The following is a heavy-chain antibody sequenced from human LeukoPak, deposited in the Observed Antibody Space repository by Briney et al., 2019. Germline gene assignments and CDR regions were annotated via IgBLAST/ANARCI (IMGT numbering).Heavy chain of an antibody. J-gene: IGHJ4*02. CDR2: IYTSGST. V-gene: IGHV4-4*07. CDR3: ARTLEYSSSSGWVY. Sequence: PSETLSLTCTVSGGSISSYYWSWIRQPAGKGLEWIGRIYTSGSTYYNPSLKSRVTISVDTSKNQFSLKLSSVTAADTAVYYCARTLEYSSSSGWVYWGQGTLVTVSS. CDR1: GGSISSYY. D-gene: IGHD6-6*01.